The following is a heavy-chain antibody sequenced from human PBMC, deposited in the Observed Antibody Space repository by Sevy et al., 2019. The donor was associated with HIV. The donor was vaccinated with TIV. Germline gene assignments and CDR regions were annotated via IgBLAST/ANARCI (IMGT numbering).Heavy chain of an antibody. Sequence: GGSLRLSCTASGFTFGDYAMSWFRQAPGKGLEWVGFIRSKAYGGTTEYAASVKGRFTISRDDSKSIAYLQMNSLKTEDTAVYYCTRHLIAAAGLDAFDIWGQGTMVTVSS. D-gene: IGHD6-13*01. CDR3: TRHLIAAAGLDAFDI. V-gene: IGHV3-49*03. J-gene: IGHJ3*02. CDR1: GFTFGDYA. CDR2: IRSKAYGGTT.